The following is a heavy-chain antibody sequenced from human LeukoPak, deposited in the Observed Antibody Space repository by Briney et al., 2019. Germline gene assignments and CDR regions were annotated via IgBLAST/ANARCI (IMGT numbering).Heavy chain of an antibody. CDR3: ARSSTVTTSLDY. Sequence: GPSVKVSCKASGYTFTSYAMHWVRQAPGQRLEWMGWINAGNGNTKYSQEFQGRVTITRDTSASTAYMELSSLRSEDMAVYYCARSSTVTTSLDYWGQGTLVTVSS. CDR2: INAGNGNT. CDR1: GYTFTSYA. D-gene: IGHD4-17*01. V-gene: IGHV1-3*03. J-gene: IGHJ4*02.